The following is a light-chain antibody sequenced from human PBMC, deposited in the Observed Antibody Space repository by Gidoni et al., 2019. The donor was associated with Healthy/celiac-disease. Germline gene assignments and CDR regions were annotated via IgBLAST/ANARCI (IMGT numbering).Light chain of an antibody. J-gene: IGLJ1*01. Sequence: QSALTQPASVAGYPGQSITISCTGTSSDVGGYNYVSWSQQHPGKAPKLMIYEVRNRPSGVSNRFPGSKSGNTASLTISGLQAEDEADYYCSSYTSSSTPYVFGTGTKVTVL. CDR1: SSDVGGYNY. V-gene: IGLV2-14*01. CDR2: EVR. CDR3: SSYTSSSTPYV.